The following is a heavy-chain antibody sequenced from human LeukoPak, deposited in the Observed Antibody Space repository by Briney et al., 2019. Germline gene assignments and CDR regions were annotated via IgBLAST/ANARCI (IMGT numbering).Heavy chain of an antibody. CDR3: TTDSDYYDSSGYYRGGDAFDI. V-gene: IGHV3-15*01. CDR1: GFTFSNAW. Sequence: GGSLRFSCAASGFTFSNAWMSWVRQAPGKGLEWVGRIKSKTHGGTTDYAAPVKGRLTISRDDSKNTLYLQMNSLKTEDTAVYYCTTDSDYYDSSGYYRGGDAFDIWGQGTMVTVSS. D-gene: IGHD3-22*01. J-gene: IGHJ3*02. CDR2: IKSKTHGGTT.